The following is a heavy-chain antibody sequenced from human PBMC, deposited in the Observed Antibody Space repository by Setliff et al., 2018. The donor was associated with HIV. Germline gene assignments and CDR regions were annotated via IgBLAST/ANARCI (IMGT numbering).Heavy chain of an antibody. CDR2: IFSSGST. CDR1: GGSISSYC. CDR3: AKDVLRGGSYFDY. V-gene: IGHV4-4*08. J-gene: IGHJ4*02. Sequence: SETLSLTCTVAGGSISSYCWNWIRQSPGKGLEWIGYIFSSGSTNYNPSLQSRVTISIDTSKNQFPLKLRSVTAADTAVYYCAKDVLRGGSYFDYWGQGTLVTVSS. D-gene: IGHD1-26*01.